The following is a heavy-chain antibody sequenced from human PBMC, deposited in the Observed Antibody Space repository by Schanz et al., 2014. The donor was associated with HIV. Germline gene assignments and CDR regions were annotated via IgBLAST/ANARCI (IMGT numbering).Heavy chain of an antibody. CDR3: ARGLVSTWYDW. CDR1: GFPFSNFA. V-gene: IGHV3-23*04. CDR2: ISTGGERT. J-gene: IGHJ5*01. D-gene: IGHD6-13*01. Sequence: EVQLVESGGGVVQPGGSLRLSCVASGFPFSNFAMSWVRQDPGRGLEWVSAISTGGERTFYADSIKGRFTVSRDNSKNTLYLQMNSLRGEDTAVYFCARGLVSTWYDWWGRGTLVTVSS.